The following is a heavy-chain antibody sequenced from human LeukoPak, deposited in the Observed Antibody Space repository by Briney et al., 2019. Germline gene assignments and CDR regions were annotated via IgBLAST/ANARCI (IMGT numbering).Heavy chain of an antibody. CDR2: ISYDGSNE. CDR1: GFTFGRYT. CDR3: ASGALFGELLGAFDI. J-gene: IGHJ3*02. Sequence: PGRSLRLSCAASGFTFGRYTMHWVRQAPGKGLEWVAVISYDGSNEYYADSVKGRFTISRDNSKNTLYFQMNSLRAEDSAVYYCASGALFGELLGAFDIWGQGTMVTVSS. V-gene: IGHV3-30*14. D-gene: IGHD3-10*02.